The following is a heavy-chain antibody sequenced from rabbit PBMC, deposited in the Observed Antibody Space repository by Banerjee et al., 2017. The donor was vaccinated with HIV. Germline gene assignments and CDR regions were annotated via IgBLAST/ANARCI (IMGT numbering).Heavy chain of an antibody. Sequence: ELVESGGGLVQPGESLKLSCKASGFDFSNYGITWVRQAPGKGPEWIAYIYPNFGVRNYASSVKGRFTISSDSAQNTVFLQMTSLTASDTATYFCARGAAGYAGYGLPDLWGPGTLVTVS. CDR2: IYPNFGVR. D-gene: IGHD7-1*01. CDR3: ARGAAGYAGYGLPDL. V-gene: IGHV1S47*01. CDR1: GFDFSNYG. J-gene: IGHJ4*01.